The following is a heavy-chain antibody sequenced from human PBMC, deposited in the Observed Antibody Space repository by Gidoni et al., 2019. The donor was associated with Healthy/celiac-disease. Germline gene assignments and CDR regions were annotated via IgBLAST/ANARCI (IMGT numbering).Heavy chain of an antibody. CDR3: ARDRAGTARGY. V-gene: IGHV3-21*01. CDR1: GFTFSSYS. J-gene: IGHJ4*02. Sequence: EVQLVESGGGLVKPGWSLRLSCAASGFTFSSYSMNWVRQAPGKGLEWVSSISSSSSYIYYADSVKGRFTISRDNAKNSLYLQMNSLRAEDTAVYYCARDRAGTARGYWGQGTLVTVSS. D-gene: IGHD1-7*01. CDR2: ISSSSSYI.